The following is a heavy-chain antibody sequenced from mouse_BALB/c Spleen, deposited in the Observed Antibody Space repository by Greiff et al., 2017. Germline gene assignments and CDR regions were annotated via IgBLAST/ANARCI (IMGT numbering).Heavy chain of an antibody. J-gene: IGHJ4*01. Sequence: EVQLQESGPELMKPGASVKISCKASGYSFTSYYMHWVKQSHGKSLEWIGYIDPFNGGTSYNQKFKGKATLTVDKSSSTAYMHLSSLTSEDSAVYYCARWGITSYYAMDYWGQGTSVTVSS. CDR3: ARWGITSYYAMDY. CDR2: IDPFNGGT. D-gene: IGHD2-4*01. V-gene: IGHV1S135*01. CDR1: GYSFTSYY.